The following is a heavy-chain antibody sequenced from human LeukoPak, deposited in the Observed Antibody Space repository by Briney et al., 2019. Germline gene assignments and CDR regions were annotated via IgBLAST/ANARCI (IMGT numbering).Heavy chain of an antibody. V-gene: IGHV3-23*01. D-gene: IGHD3-10*02. J-gene: IGHJ6*04. CDR2: ISGSGGNT. CDR1: GFTFSSYG. CDR3: AELGITMIGGV. Sequence: RGTLRLSCAASGFTFSSYGMNWVRQAPGKRLEWVSAISGSGGNTYYAESVKGRFTISRDNAKNSLYLQMNSLRAENTAVYYCAELGITMIGGVWGKGTTVTISS.